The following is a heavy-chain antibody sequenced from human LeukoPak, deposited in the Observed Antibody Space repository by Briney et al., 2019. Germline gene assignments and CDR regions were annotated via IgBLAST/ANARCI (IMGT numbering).Heavy chain of an antibody. Sequence: GTSLRLSCAVSGFAFSSLAMHWVRQAPGKGLEWVAFISYDGNNQYYADSVKGRFTISRDNSKNTLYLQMNNLGAEDTAIYYCARVGSRYCSGANCYDGFWGQGTLVSVS. J-gene: IGHJ4*02. V-gene: IGHV3-30-3*01. CDR3: ARVGSRYCSGANCYDGF. D-gene: IGHD2-15*01. CDR1: GFAFSSLA. CDR2: ISYDGNNQ.